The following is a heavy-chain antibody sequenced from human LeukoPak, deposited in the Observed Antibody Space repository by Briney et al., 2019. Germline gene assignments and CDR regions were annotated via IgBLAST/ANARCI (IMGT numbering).Heavy chain of an antibody. Sequence: GGSLRLSCAASGFTFSSYSMNWVRQAPGKGPEWVSSISSSSSYIYYADSVKGRFTISRDNAKNSLYLQMNSLRAEDTAVYYCAKRADGCSGVSCYYYYMDVWGKGTTVTVSS. D-gene: IGHD2-15*01. CDR1: GFTFSSYS. CDR2: ISSSSSYI. J-gene: IGHJ6*03. CDR3: AKRADGCSGVSCYYYYMDV. V-gene: IGHV3-21*01.